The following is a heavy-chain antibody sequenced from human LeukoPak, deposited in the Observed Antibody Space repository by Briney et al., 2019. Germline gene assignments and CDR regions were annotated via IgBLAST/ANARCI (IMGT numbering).Heavy chain of an antibody. D-gene: IGHD4-17*01. CDR3: AKAATTVTTLRYFDY. CDR2: INPNSGGT. CDR1: GYTFTGYY. J-gene: IGHJ4*02. Sequence: GASVKVSCKASGYTFTGYYMHWVRQAPGQGLEWMGWINPNSGGTNYAQKFQGRVTMTRDTSISIAYMELSRLRSDDTAVYYCAKAATTVTTLRYFDYWGQGTLVTVSS. V-gene: IGHV1-2*02.